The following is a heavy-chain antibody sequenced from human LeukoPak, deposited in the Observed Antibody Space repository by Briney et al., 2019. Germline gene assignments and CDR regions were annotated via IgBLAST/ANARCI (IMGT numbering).Heavy chain of an antibody. J-gene: IGHJ4*02. CDR1: GGSFSGYY. Sequence: PSETLSLTCAVYGGSFSGYYWSWIRQPPGKGLEWIGEINHSGSTYYNPSLKSRVTISVDTSKNQFSLKLSSVTAADTAVYYCARGGYYDSSARFRYWGQGTLVTVSS. CDR3: ARGGYYDSSARFRY. V-gene: IGHV4-34*01. D-gene: IGHD3-22*01. CDR2: INHSGST.